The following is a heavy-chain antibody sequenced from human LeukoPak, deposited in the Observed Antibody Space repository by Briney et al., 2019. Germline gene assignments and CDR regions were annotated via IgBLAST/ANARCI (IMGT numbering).Heavy chain of an antibody. CDR1: GYSITMYY. D-gene: IGHD6-13*01. Sequence: SETLSLTCTVSGYSITMYYWTWIRQPPGKGLEWIGYVDHTGSTNFNPSLNGRVSISRDTSKNLFSLSLRSVTAADTAVYFCARGRVSSSTWYSTYYYYFYMDVWGKGTTVTVSS. J-gene: IGHJ6*03. V-gene: IGHV4-59*01. CDR2: VDHTGST. CDR3: ARGRVSSSTWYSTYYYYFYMDV.